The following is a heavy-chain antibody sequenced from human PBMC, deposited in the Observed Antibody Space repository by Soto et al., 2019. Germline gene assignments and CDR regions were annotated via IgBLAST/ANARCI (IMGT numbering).Heavy chain of an antibody. V-gene: IGHV1-69*04. Sequence: SVKVSCKASVGTFSSFVISWVRQAPGQGLEWMGRIIPSIGIINYAQKFQGRVAITADTSTSTAYMELSSLRSDDTAVYYCAREGDMKFHSDSSDEPGYWGQGTLVTVSS. CDR3: AREGDMKFHSDSSDEPGY. D-gene: IGHD3-22*01. J-gene: IGHJ4*02. CDR1: VGTFSSFV. CDR2: IIPSIGII.